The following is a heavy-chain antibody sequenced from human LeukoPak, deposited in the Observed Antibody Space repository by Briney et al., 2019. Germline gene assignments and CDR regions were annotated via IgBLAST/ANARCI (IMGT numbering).Heavy chain of an antibody. CDR1: GYTFTSYY. V-gene: IGHV1-46*01. CDR2: INPSGGST. J-gene: IGHJ4*02. D-gene: IGHD6-13*01. CDR3: AREPYSSSWTSGFDY. Sequence: ASVKVSCKASGYTFTSYYMHWVRQAPGQGLEWMGIINPSGGSTSYAQKFQGRVTMTRDMSTSTVYMELSSLRSEDTAVYYCAREPYSSSWTSGFDYWGQGTLVTVSS.